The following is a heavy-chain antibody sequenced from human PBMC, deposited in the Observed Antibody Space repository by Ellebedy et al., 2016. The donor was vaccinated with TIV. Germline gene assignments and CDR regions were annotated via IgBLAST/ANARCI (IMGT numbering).Heavy chain of an antibody. CDR2: IYYSGST. D-gene: IGHD3-10*01. J-gene: IGHJ6*02. V-gene: IGHV4-59*01. CDR3: ARTNYYGSGSPAGEHYYYYYYGMDV. CDR1: GGSISSYY. Sequence: SETLSLTXTVSGGSISSYYWSWIRQPPGKGLEWIGYIYYSGSTNYNPSLKSRVTISVDTSKNQFSLKLSSVTAADTAVYYCARTNYYGSGSPAGEHYYYYYYGMDVWGQGTTVTVSS.